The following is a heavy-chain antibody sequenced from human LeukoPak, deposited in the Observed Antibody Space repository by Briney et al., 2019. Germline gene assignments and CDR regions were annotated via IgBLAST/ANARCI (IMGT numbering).Heavy chain of an antibody. D-gene: IGHD3-3*01. CDR1: GGSISSGDYY. CDR3: ARDPVAYDFWSGYYSQGGMDV. J-gene: IGHJ6*02. V-gene: IGHV4-30-4*01. CDR2: IYYSGST. Sequence: SQTLSLTCTVSGGSISSGDYYWSWIRQPPGKGLEWIGYIYYSGSTYYNPSLKSRVTISVDTSKNQFSLKLSSVTAADTAVYYCARDPVAYDFWSGYYSQGGMDVWGQGTTVTVSS.